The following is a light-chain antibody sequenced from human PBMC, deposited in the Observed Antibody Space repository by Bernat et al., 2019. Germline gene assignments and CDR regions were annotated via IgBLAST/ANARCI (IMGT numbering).Light chain of an antibody. CDR2: AAS. Sequence: DIQMTQSPSSLSASLGDTVTITCRASQAIRIALAWFQQRPGKAHKSQIYAASNLRSGVPSRFTGSGSGTDFTLTISSLQPEDFGIYYCQQYASYPLSFGGGTNVDVK. CDR3: QQYASYPLS. CDR1: QAIRIA. V-gene: IGKV1-16*01. J-gene: IGKJ4*01.